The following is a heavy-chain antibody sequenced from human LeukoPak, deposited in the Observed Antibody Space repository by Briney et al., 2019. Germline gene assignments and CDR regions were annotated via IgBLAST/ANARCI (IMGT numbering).Heavy chain of an antibody. J-gene: IGHJ4*02. CDR1: GFTVSSNY. CDR2: IHSGGST. V-gene: IGHV3-53*01. D-gene: IGHD2-8*02. Sequence: GALRLSCAASGFTVSSNYMTWVRQAPGRGLEFLSIIHSGGSTFYADSVKGRFTISRDNSRNTLYVQMNSLRAEDTAVYYCARGGDWRYYFDYWGQGTLVTVSS. CDR3: ARGGDWRYYFDY.